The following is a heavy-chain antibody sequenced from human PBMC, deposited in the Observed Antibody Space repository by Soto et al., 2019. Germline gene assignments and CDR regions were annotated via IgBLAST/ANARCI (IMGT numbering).Heavy chain of an antibody. V-gene: IGHV1-18*01. CDR2: ISAYNGNT. CDR1: GFTFTRYG. Sequence: GASVKVSCKASGFTFTRYGISWGRQAPGQGLEWMGWISAYNGNTNYAQKLQGRVTMTTDTSTSTAYMELRSLRSDDTAVYYCAIRDRYSSGWYYFDYWGQGTLVTVSS. D-gene: IGHD6-19*01. CDR3: AIRDRYSSGWYYFDY. J-gene: IGHJ4*02.